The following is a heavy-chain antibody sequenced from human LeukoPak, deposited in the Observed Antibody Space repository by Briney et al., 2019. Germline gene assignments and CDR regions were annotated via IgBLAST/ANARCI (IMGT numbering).Heavy chain of an antibody. CDR3: VQANPAARGVNFDF. CDR1: RLTFSSSA. J-gene: IGHJ4*02. V-gene: IGHV3-23*01. D-gene: IGHD3-10*01. CDR2: INGGGDAT. Sequence: GGSLRLSCAASRLTFSSSAISWVRQAPGKGLEWLSTINGGGDATYYADSVKGRFTISRDTSKNTLYLQMSSLRTEDTAICYCVQANPAARGVNFDFWGQGTLVTVSS.